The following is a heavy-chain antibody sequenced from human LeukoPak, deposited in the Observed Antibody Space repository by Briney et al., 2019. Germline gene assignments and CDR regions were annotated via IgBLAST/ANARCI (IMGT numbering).Heavy chain of an antibody. V-gene: IGHV1-18*01. Sequence: EASVKVSCKASGYTFTSYGISWVRQAPGQGLEWMGWISAYNGNTNYAQKLQGRVTMTTDTSTSTAYMELSSLRSEDTAVYYCARLASYDYGGNSDYWGQGTLVTVSS. CDR2: ISAYNGNT. CDR3: ARLASYDYGGNSDY. CDR1: GYTFTSYG. D-gene: IGHD4-23*01. J-gene: IGHJ4*02.